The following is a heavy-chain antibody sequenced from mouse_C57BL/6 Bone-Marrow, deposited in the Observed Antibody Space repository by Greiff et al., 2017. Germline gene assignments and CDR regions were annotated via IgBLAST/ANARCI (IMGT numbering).Heavy chain of an antibody. CDR3: ARIYYLVVDY. CDR1: GFSLSTFGIG. V-gene: IGHV8-8*01. Sequence: QVTLKVCGPGILQPSQTLSLTCSFSGFSLSTFGIGVGWIRQPSGKGLEWLAPIWWDDDQYYNPALKRRLTISKDTSKNQVFLKIANVDTADTATYYCARIYYLVVDYWGQGTTRTVSA. D-gene: IGHD1-1*02. J-gene: IGHJ2*01. CDR2: IWWDDDQ.